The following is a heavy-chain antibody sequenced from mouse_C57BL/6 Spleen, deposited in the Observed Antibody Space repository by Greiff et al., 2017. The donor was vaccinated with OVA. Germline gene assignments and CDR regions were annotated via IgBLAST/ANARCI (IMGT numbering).Heavy chain of an antibody. CDR3: ASEGGTDYAMDY. V-gene: IGHV5-17*01. D-gene: IGHD4-1*01. CDR2: ISSGSSTI. J-gene: IGHJ4*01. Sequence: DVMLVESGGGLVKPGGSLKLSCAASGFTFSDYGMHWVRQAPEKGLEWVAYISSGSSTIYYADTVKGRFTISRDNAKNTLFLQMTSLRSEDTAMYYCASEGGTDYAMDYWGQGTSVTVSS. CDR1: GFTFSDYG.